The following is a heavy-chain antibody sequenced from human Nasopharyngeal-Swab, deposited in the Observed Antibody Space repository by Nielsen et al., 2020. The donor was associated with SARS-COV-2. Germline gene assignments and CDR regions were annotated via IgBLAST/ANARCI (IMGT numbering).Heavy chain of an antibody. J-gene: IGHJ6*02. V-gene: IGHV3-23*01. Sequence: WIRQPPGKGLEWVSGINSGAGGTTYYADSVKGRFTVSRDNFKNMFYVQMNSLRAEDTAVYYCARGAGMDVWGQGTTVTVSS. CDR2: INSGAGGTT. CDR3: ARGAGMDV.